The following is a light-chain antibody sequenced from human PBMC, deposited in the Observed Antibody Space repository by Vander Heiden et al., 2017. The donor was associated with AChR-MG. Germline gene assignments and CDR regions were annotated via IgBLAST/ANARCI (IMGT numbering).Light chain of an antibody. J-gene: IGKJ2*01. CDR3: QQNYSTPPDT. CDR1: QSISNY. V-gene: IGKV1-39*01. Sequence: DIQMTQSPSSLSASVGDRVTLTCRASQSISNYLSWFQQKPGKAPKLLINAASTLQSGVSSRFSGSGSGTDFTLTISSLQPEDSAAYYCQQNYSTPPDTFGQGTKLEIK. CDR2: AAS.